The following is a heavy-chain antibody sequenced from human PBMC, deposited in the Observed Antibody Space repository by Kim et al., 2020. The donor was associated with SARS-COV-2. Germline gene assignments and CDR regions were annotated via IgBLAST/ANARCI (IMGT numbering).Heavy chain of an antibody. CDR1: GFTFSSYA. CDR3: AKDLRYSSGWYVFGAFDI. Sequence: GGSLRLSCAASGFTFSSYAMHWVRQAPGKGLEWVAVIWYDGSNKYYADSVKGRFTISRDNSKNTLYLQMNSLRAEDTAVYYCAKDLRYSSGWYVFGAFDIWGQGTMVTVSS. J-gene: IGHJ3*02. CDR2: IWYDGSNK. D-gene: IGHD6-19*01. V-gene: IGHV3-33*06.